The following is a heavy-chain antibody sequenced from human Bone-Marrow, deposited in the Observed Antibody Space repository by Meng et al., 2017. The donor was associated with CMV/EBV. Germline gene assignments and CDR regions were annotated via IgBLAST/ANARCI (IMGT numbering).Heavy chain of an antibody. D-gene: IGHD6-19*01. CDR1: GFTFSNYA. J-gene: IGHJ4*02. V-gene: IGHV3-64*02. Sequence: GESLKISCAASGFTFSNYAMYWVRRAPGKGLEYVSAISGNGGSTYYADSVKGRFTISRDNSKNTLYLQLGSLTPEDTAMYYCAKVSAYSSGWYEDWGQGTLVTVSS. CDR3: AKVSAYSSGWYED. CDR2: ISGNGGST.